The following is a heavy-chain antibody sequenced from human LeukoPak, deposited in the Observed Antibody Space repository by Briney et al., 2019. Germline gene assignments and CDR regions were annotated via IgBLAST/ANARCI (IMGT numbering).Heavy chain of an antibody. CDR2: ISYDGSNK. J-gene: IGHJ4*02. D-gene: IGHD2-15*01. CDR1: GFTFSTYG. CDR3: ARRPGYPSFDY. V-gene: IGHV3-30*03. Sequence: GGSLRLSCAASGFTFSTYGMHWVRQAPGKGLEWVAVISYDGSNKYYAHSVRGRFTISRDNSKNTLYLQMNSLRAEDTAVYYCARRPGYPSFDYWGQGTLVTVSS.